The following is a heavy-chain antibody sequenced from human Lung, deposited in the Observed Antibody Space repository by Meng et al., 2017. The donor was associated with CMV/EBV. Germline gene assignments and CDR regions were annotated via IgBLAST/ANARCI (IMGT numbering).Heavy chain of an antibody. D-gene: IGHD3-3*01. CDR2: ISTTSTYI. J-gene: IGHJ6*02. V-gene: IGHV3-21*01. Sequence: GESXKISCTTSGFTFSAFSMNWVRQAPGKGLEWVSSISTTSTYIYYADSLKGRFTISRDNAKNSLYLHMNSLRVEDTAVYYCAGFGVTITNGLDVWGQGTTVTVSS. CDR3: AGFGVTITNGLDV. CDR1: GFTFSAFS.